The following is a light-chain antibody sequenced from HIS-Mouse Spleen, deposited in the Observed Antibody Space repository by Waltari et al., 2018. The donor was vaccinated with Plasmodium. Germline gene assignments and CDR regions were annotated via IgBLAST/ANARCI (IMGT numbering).Light chain of an antibody. CDR3: CSYAGSSTFVV. CDR1: SCAVGRYNL. J-gene: IGLJ2*01. CDR2: EGS. V-gene: IGLV2-23*03. Sequence: QSALTQPASVSGSPGQSITISCTGTSCAVGRYNLFSWYQQHPGKAPKLMIYEGSKRPSGVSNRFSGSKSGNTASLTISGLQAEDEADYYCCSYAGSSTFVVFGGGTKLTVL.